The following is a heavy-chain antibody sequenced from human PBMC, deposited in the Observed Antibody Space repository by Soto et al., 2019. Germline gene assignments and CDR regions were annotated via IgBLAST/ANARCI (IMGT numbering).Heavy chain of an antibody. J-gene: IGHJ4*02. CDR3: ARGLVAPAAFVH. Sequence: APGQGLEWMGIINPSVGSTRYAQKFQGRVTMTRDTSTSTVYMELSSLRSDDTAVYYCARGLVAPAAFVHSGQGTLVTVSS. V-gene: IGHV1-46*03. D-gene: IGHD2-2*01. CDR2: INPSVGST.